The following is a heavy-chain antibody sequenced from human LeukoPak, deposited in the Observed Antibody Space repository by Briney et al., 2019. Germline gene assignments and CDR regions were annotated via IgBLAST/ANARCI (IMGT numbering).Heavy chain of an antibody. V-gene: IGHV4-59*01. CDR2: IYYSGST. D-gene: IGHD6-13*01. Sequence: TSETLSLTCTVPGGSISSYYWSWIRQPPGKGLEWIGYIYYSGSTNHNPSLKSRVTISVDTSKNQFSLKLSSVTAADTAVYYCARARLAAAGHDYWGQGTLVTVSS. CDR3: ARARLAAAGHDY. CDR1: GGSISSYY. J-gene: IGHJ4*02.